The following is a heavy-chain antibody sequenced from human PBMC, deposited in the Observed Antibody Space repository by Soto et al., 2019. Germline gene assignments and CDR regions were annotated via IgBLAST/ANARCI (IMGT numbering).Heavy chain of an antibody. J-gene: IGHJ5*02. CDR3: ARSGKGVARDPIVSPAGWFDA. V-gene: IGHV4-4*07. Sequence: QVQLQESGPSLVRPSETLSLTCTVSGGSLTSFYWSWIRQPAGKGLEWVGRMYGCGRTTYIPSLKGLVTMSLDVSLDQSSLILSSVTPADTAVYFCARSGKGVARDPIVSPAGWFDAWGRGTLVTVSS. D-gene: IGHD1-1*01. CDR1: GGSLTSFY. CDR2: MYGCGRT.